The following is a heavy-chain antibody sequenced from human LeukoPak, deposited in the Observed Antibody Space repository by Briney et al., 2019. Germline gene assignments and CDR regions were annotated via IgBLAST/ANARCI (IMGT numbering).Heavy chain of an antibody. Sequence: SETLSLTCTVSGGSISSSSYYWGWIRQPPGKGLGWIGSIYYSGSTYYNPSLKSRVTISVDTSKNQFSLKLSSVTAADTAVYYCARQECNGGSCYSRAIWFDPWGQGTLVTVSS. J-gene: IGHJ5*02. CDR1: GGSISSSSYY. CDR2: IYYSGST. D-gene: IGHD2-15*01. V-gene: IGHV4-39*01. CDR3: ARQECNGGSCYSRAIWFDP.